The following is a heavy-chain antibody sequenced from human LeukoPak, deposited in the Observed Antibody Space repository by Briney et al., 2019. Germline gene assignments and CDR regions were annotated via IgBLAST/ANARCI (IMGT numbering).Heavy chain of an antibody. CDR3: ARHYSGSRVYKTAIDY. J-gene: IGHJ4*02. CDR2: ISDSGDKL. CDR1: GFTFSSYA. D-gene: IGHD3-10*01. V-gene: IGHV3-23*01. Sequence: GGSLRLSCAASGFTFSSYAMSWVRQAPGKGLEWVSAISDSGDKLYYADSVKGRFTISRDNSKNTLYLQMNSLRAEDTAVYYCARHYSGSRVYKTAIDYWGQETLVTVSS.